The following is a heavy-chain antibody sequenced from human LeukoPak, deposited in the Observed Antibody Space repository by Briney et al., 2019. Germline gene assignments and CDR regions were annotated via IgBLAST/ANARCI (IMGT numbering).Heavy chain of an antibody. CDR1: GFTFSIYG. CDR2: ISYDGSDK. J-gene: IGHJ4*02. V-gene: IGHV3-30*18. CDR3: AKDGRGGLYLDY. D-gene: IGHD1-1*01. Sequence: GGSLRLSCAASGFTFSIYGIHWVRQAPGQGLEWVAVISYDGSDKYYADSVKGRFTISRDNSKNTLYLQMNSLRPEDTAVYYCAKDGRGGLYLDYWGQGTLVTVSS.